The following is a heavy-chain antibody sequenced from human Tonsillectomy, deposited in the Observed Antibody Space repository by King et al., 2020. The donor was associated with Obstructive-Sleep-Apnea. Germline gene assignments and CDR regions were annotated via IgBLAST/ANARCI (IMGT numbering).Heavy chain of an antibody. CDR3: ARGREDSDASGWNRLFDY. D-gene: IGHD1-26*01. Sequence: VQLVESGGGFVQPGGSLRLSCAASGLTVSSNYMTWVRQAPGKGLEWVSSLYSSGDTDYADYVKGSFIISRDNSKNTLYLQMNGLRAEDTAVFFCARGREDSDASGWNRLFDYWGQGALVTVST. CDR2: LYSSGDT. V-gene: IGHV3-66*01. J-gene: IGHJ4*02. CDR1: GLTVSSNY.